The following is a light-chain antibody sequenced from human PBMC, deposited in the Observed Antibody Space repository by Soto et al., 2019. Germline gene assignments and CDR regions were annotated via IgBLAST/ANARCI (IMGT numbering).Light chain of an antibody. CDR2: GNS. Sequence: QPVLTQPPSVSGAPGQRVTISCTGSSSNIGAGYDVHWYQQLPGTAPKLLIYGNSNRPSGVPDRFSGSKSGTSASLAITGLQAGDEADYHCQSYDSSLSGVIFGGGTKLTVL. J-gene: IGLJ2*01. CDR3: QSYDSSLSGVI. CDR1: SSNIGAGYD. V-gene: IGLV1-40*01.